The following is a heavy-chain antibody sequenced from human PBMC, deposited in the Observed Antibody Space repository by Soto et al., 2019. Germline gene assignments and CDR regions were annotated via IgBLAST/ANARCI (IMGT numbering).Heavy chain of an antibody. CDR2: MSYDGSDT. D-gene: IGHD3-10*02. CDR1: GFIFSNNG. J-gene: IGHJ4*02. Sequence: AGGSLRLSCVGSGFIFSNNGMHWVRQTPGRGLEWVAFMSYDGSDTFYADSVKGRFTISRDNSKNTLFLHMSNLRAEDTAMYYCTIVRVADSALDHWGQGTLVTVSS. V-gene: IGHV3-30*02. CDR3: TIVRVADSALDH.